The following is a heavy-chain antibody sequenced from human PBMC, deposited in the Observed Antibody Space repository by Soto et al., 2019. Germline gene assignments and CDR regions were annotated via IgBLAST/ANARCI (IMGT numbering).Heavy chain of an antibody. CDR3: ARHTHIAAGGTLGWFET. CDR2: IYYNGNS. J-gene: IGHJ5*02. Sequence: QLQLQESGPGLVKPSETLSLTCTVSGGSIKSSIFYWGWVRQPPGQGLEWIGSIYYNGNSYYNPSLKGRVTISIDTSKNQFSLKLSSVTAADTAVYSCARHTHIAAGGTLGWFETWGQGTLVHVSS. CDR1: GGSIKSSIFY. V-gene: IGHV4-39*01. D-gene: IGHD6-13*01.